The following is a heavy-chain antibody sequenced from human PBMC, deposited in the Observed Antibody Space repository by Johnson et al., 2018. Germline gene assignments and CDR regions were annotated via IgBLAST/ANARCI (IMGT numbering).Heavy chain of an antibody. Sequence: QVQLVQSGAEVKKPGASVKVSCKASGYTFASYDINWVRQATRQGLEWMGWMNPNSGNTGYAQKFQGRVTMTRNTSIGTAYMELSSLRSDDTAVYYCAGGLRDNSGKEYFQHWGQGTVITVSA. CDR3: AGGLRDNSGKEYFQH. CDR1: GYTFASYD. CDR2: MNPNSGNT. D-gene: IGHD3-22*01. J-gene: IGHJ1*01. V-gene: IGHV1-8*01.